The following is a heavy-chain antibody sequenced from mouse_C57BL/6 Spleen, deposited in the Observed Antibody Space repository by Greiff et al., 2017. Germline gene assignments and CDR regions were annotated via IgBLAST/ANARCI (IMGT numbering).Heavy chain of an antibody. Sequence: EVKVEESGPGLVKPSQSLSLTCSVTGYSITSGYYWNWIRQFPGNKLEWMGYISYDGSNNYNPSLKNRISITRDTSKNQFFLKLNSVTTEDTATYYCARRALTGTWFAYWGQGTLVTVSA. D-gene: IGHD4-1*01. V-gene: IGHV3-6*01. J-gene: IGHJ3*01. CDR2: ISYDGSN. CDR3: ARRALTGTWFAY. CDR1: GYSITSGYY.